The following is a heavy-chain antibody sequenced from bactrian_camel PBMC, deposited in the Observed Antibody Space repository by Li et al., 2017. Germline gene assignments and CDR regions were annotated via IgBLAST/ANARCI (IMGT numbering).Heavy chain of an antibody. D-gene: IGHD1*01. CDR2: IYTGAGHT. CDR1: GYTIRNYC. Sequence: VQLVESGGGSVQAGGSLRLPCATSGYTIRNYCMGWFRQAPGKEREAVASIYTGAGHTYYADSVKGRFTVSQDNAKNTVYLQMNSLKPEDTASYYCAAAKYVLGPSMLDQGKYKSWGRGTQVTVS. V-gene: IGHV3S35*01. J-gene: IGHJ4*01. CDR3: AAAKYVLGPSMLDQGKYKS.